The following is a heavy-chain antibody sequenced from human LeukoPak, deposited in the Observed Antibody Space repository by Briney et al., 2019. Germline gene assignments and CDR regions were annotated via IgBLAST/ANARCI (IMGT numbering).Heavy chain of an antibody. J-gene: IGHJ5*02. Sequence: SETLSLTCTVSGGSISSYYWSWIRQPPGKGLEWIGYIYYSGSTNYNPSLKSRVTISVDTSKNQFSLKLSSVTAADTAVYYCARGSHGSGSSYNWFDPWGQGTLVTVSS. CDR1: GGSISSYY. V-gene: IGHV4-59*12. D-gene: IGHD3-10*01. CDR3: ARGSHGSGSSYNWFDP. CDR2: IYYSGST.